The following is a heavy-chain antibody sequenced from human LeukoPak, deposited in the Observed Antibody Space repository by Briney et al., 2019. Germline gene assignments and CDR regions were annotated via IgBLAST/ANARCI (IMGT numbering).Heavy chain of an antibody. CDR1: GGSISSYY. CDR2: IYYSGST. D-gene: IGHD6-19*01. V-gene: IGHV4-59*01. J-gene: IGHJ4*02. Sequence: PSETLSLTCTVSGGSISSYYWNWIRQPPGKGLEWIGYIYYSGSTNYNPSLKSRVTISVDTSKNQFSLRLSSVIAADTAVYYCARETSSGWSALDSWGQGTLVTVSS. CDR3: ARETSSGWSALDS.